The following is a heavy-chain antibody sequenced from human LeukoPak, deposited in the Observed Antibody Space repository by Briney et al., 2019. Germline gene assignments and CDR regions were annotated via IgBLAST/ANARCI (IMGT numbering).Heavy chain of an antibody. Sequence: SVKVSCKASGGTFSSYAISWVRQAPGQGLEWMGGIIPIFGTANYAQKFQGRVTITADESTSTAYMELSSLRSEDTAVYYCARVRRGEYQLLYFDYWGQGTLVTVSS. V-gene: IGHV1-69*13. D-gene: IGHD2-2*01. CDR1: GGTFSSYA. CDR2: IIPIFGTA. J-gene: IGHJ4*02. CDR3: ARVRRGEYQLLYFDY.